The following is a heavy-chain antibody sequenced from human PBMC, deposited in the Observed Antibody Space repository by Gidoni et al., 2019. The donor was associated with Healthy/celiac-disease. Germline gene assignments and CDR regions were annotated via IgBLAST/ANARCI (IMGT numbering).Heavy chain of an antibody. CDR2: IYYSGRT. CDR1: DGSISSYY. Sequence: QVQLQESGPGLVKPSETLSLTCTVSDGSISSYYWSWIRQPPGKGLEWIGYIYYSGRTNYNPSLKSRVTISVDTSKNQFSLKLSSVTAADTAVYYCAGYSSHSLIGDYWGQGTLVTVSS. D-gene: IGHD6-13*01. CDR3: AGYSSHSLIGDY. J-gene: IGHJ4*02. V-gene: IGHV4-59*01.